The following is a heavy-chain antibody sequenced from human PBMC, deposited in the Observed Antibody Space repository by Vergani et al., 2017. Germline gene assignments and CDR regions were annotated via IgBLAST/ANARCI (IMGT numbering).Heavy chain of an antibody. CDR1: GGTFSSYA. J-gene: IGHJ6*03. Sequence: QVQLVQSGAEVKKPGSSVKVSCKASGGTFSSYAISWVRQAPGQGLEWMGGIIPIFGTANYAQKFQGRVTITADESTSTAYMELSSLRAEDTALYYCAKDINDFWSGYYYMDVWGKGTTVTVSS. V-gene: IGHV1-69*01. CDR2: IIPIFGTA. D-gene: IGHD3-3*01. CDR3: AKDINDFWSGYYYMDV.